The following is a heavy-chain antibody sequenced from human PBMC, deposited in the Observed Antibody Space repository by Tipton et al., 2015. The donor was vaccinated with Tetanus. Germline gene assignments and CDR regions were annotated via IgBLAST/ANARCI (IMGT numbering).Heavy chain of an antibody. CDR3: SSGSGTAISED. Sequence: TLSLTCTVSGGSISGSRNFWGWIRQTPARGLEWIGTIHFGGDTAYNPSLRSRVTISVDTSRNHVSLKMTSVTAADTALYYCSSGSGTAISEDWGQGTLVTVSS. CDR1: GGSISGSRNF. J-gene: IGHJ4*02. V-gene: IGHV4-39*02. CDR2: IHFGGDT. D-gene: IGHD1-7*01.